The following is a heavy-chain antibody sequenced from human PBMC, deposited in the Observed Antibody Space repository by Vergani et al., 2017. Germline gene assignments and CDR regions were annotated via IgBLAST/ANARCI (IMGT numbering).Heavy chain of an antibody. CDR1: GFTFSSYA. D-gene: IGHD3-10*01. Sequence: EVQLLESGGGLVQPGGSLRLSCAASGFTFSSYAMSWVRQAPGKGLEWVSAISGSGGSTYYADSVKGRFTISRDNSKTTLYLQMNSLRAKDTAVYYCAKDEAILWRSPVFDYWGQGTLVTVSS. CDR3: AKDEAILWRSPVFDY. CDR2: ISGSGGST. V-gene: IGHV3-23*01. J-gene: IGHJ4*02.